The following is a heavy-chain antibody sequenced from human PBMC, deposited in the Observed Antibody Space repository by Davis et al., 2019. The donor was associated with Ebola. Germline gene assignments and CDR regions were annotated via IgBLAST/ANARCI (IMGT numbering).Heavy chain of an antibody. V-gene: IGHV4-39*01. CDR2: IYYSGST. CDR3: ARHGFAFHFDY. Sequence: GSLRLSCTVSGGSISSSSYYWGWIRQPPGKGLEWIGSIYYSGSTYYNPSLKSRVTISVDTSKNQFSLKLSSVTAADTAVYYCARHGFAFHFDYWGQGTLVTVSS. D-gene: IGHD3-3*02. CDR1: GGSISSSSYY. J-gene: IGHJ4*02.